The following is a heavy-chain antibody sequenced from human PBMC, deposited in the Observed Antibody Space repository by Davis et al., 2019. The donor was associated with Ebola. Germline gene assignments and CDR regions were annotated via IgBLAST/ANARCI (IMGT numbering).Heavy chain of an antibody. CDR1: GYTFTSYY. D-gene: IGHD6-19*01. Sequence: AASVKVSCKASGYTFTSYYMHWVRQAPGQGLEWMGIINPSGGSTSYAQKFQGRVTMTRDTSTSTVYMELSSLRSEDTAMYYCARGGIAVAAPGAFDIWGQGTMVTVSS. J-gene: IGHJ3*02. CDR3: ARGGIAVAAPGAFDI. V-gene: IGHV1-46*03. CDR2: INPSGGST.